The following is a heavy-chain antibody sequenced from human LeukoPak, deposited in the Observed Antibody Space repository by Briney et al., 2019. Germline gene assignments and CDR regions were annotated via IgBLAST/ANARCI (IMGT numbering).Heavy chain of an antibody. D-gene: IGHD2-15*01. CDR2: IRSKANSYAT. CDR1: GFTFSGSA. Sequence: GGSLRLSCAASGFTFSGSAMHWVRQASGKGLEWFGRIRSKANSYATAYAASVKGRFTISRDDSKNTAYLQMNSLKTEDTAVYYCTRQVVADNGFDYWGQGTLVTVSS. J-gene: IGHJ4*02. V-gene: IGHV3-73*01. CDR3: TRQVVADNGFDY.